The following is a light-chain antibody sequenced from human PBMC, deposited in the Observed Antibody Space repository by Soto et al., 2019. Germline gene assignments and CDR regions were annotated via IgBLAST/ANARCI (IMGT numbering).Light chain of an antibody. V-gene: IGKV3-11*01. Sequence: EIVLTQSPATLSLSPGERATLSCRASQSVGRNLAWFQQKPGQAPRLLIYDASNRATGIPARFTGSGSGTDLTITIRSLEPDDIAIDYCQQRDSWPLNFGGGTQVDI. J-gene: IGKJ4*01. CDR3: QQRDSWPLN. CDR2: DAS. CDR1: QSVGRN.